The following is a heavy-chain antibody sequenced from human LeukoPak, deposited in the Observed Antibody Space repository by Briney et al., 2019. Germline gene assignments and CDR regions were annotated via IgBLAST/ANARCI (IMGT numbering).Heavy chain of an antibody. Sequence: EASVKVSCKASGGTFSSYAISWVRQAPGQGLEWMGGIIPIFGTANYAQKFQGRVTITADESTSTAYMELSSLRSEDTAVYYRASYDSSGPPTEYYFDYWGQGTLVTVSS. D-gene: IGHD3-22*01. J-gene: IGHJ4*02. CDR3: ASYDSSGPPTEYYFDY. V-gene: IGHV1-69*01. CDR2: IIPIFGTA. CDR1: GGTFSSYA.